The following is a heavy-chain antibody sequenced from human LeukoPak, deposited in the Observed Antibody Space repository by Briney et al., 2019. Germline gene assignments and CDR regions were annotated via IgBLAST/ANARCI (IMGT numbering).Heavy chain of an antibody. D-gene: IGHD6-19*01. CDR1: GYTFTSYY. Sequence: GASVKVSCKASGYTFTSYYMHWVRQAPGQGLEWMGIINPSGGSTSYAQKFQGRVTMTRDTSTSTVYMELSSLRSEDTAVYYCARAGYSSGWYRPRGMDVWGQGTTVTVSS. CDR2: INPSGGST. V-gene: IGHV1-46*01. J-gene: IGHJ6*02. CDR3: ARAGYSSGWYRPRGMDV.